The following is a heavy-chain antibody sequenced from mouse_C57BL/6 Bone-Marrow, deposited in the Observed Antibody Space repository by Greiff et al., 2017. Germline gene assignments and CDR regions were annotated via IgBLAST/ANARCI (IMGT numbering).Heavy chain of an antibody. D-gene: IGHD3-2*02. CDR3: ARSRTAQATYAMDY. J-gene: IGHJ4*01. CDR1: GYTFTDYY. V-gene: IGHV1-26*01. CDR2: INPNNGGT. Sequence: EVQLQQSGPELVKPGASVKISCKASGYTFTDYYMNWVKQSHGKSLEWIGDINPNNGGTSYNQKFKGKATLTVDKSSRTAYMELRSLTSEDSAVYYCARSRTAQATYAMDYWGQGTSVTVSS.